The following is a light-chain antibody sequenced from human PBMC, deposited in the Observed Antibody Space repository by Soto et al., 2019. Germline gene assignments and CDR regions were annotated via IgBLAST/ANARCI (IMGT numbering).Light chain of an antibody. J-gene: IGLJ2*01. CDR3: SSYINTNTLV. V-gene: IGLV2-14*02. CDR1: SSDVGNYNL. Sequence: QSALTQPASVSGSPGQSITISCTGTSSDVGNYNLVSWYQEHPGKVPKLIIFEGTKRPSGISNRFSGSKSGNTASLTISGLQAEDEAHYYCSSYINTNTLVFAGGTKLTVL. CDR2: EGT.